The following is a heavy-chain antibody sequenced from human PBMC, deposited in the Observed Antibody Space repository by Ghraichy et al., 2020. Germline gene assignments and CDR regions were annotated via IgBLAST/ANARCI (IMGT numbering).Heavy chain of an antibody. CDR3: ARDPQQGIVQPGDYYYYGMDV. V-gene: IGHV4-4*07. CDR1: GGSISSYY. J-gene: IGHJ6*02. D-gene: IGHD1-26*01. Sequence: SETLSLTCTVSGGSISSYYWSWIRQPAGKGLEWIGRIYTSGSTNYNPSLKSRVTMSVDTSKNQFSLKLSSVTAADTAVYYCARDPQQGIVQPGDYYYYGMDVWGQGTTVTVSS. CDR2: IYTSGST.